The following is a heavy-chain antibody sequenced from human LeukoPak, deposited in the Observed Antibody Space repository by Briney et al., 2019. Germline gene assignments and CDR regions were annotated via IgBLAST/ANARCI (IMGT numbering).Heavy chain of an antibody. V-gene: IGHV3-23*01. CDR1: GFTFSNYA. CDR3: AQRDDYPPSFVY. J-gene: IGHJ4*02. Sequence: GGSLRLSCAASGFTFSNYAMSWVRQAPGKGLEWVSTISGSGVSTDYADSVRGRFTISRDNSKNTLYLQMNSLRAEDTPVYYWAQRDDYPPSFVYGGQGSLVTVPS. CDR2: ISGSGVST. D-gene: IGHD5-24*01.